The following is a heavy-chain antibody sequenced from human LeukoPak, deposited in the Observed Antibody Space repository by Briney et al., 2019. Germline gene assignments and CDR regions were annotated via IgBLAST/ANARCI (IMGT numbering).Heavy chain of an antibody. D-gene: IGHD6-13*01. J-gene: IGHJ4*02. CDR2: IKQDGSET. CDR1: GFTFSSYW. Sequence: GGSLRLSCAASGFTFSSYWMNWVRQAPGEGLEWVANIKQDGSETYSVDSVKGRFTISRDNAKNSLYLQMNSLRAEDTAVYYCARDPNWYPLDYWGQGTLVTVSS. V-gene: IGHV3-7*03. CDR3: ARDPNWYPLDY.